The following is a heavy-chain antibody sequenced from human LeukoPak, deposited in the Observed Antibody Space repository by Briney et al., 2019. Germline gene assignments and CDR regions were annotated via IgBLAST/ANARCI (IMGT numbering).Heavy chain of an antibody. CDR2: IKQDGSEK. V-gene: IGHV3-7*01. Sequence: GGSLRLSCAASGFTLSSYWMSWVRQAPGKGLEWGANIKQDGSEKYYVDSVKGRFTISRDNAKNSLYLQMTRLRAEDTAVYYCARSGGRFDYWGQGTLVTVSS. CDR1: GFTLSSYW. CDR3: ARSGGRFDY. J-gene: IGHJ4*02. D-gene: IGHD3-16*01.